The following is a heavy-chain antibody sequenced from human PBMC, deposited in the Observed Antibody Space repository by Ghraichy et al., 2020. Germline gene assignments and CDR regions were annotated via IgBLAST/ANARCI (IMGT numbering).Heavy chain of an antibody. D-gene: IGHD5-18*01. CDR2: IKSKTDGGTT. CDR3: TTDPRPYRVWIQLWKPTFDY. Sequence: GESLNISCAASGFTFSNAWMSWVRQAPGKGLEWVGRIKSKTDGGTTDYAAPVKGRFTISRDDSKNTLYLQMNSLKTEDTAVYYCTTDPRPYRVWIQLWKPTFDYWGQGTLVTVSS. V-gene: IGHV3-15*01. CDR1: GFTFSNAW. J-gene: IGHJ4*02.